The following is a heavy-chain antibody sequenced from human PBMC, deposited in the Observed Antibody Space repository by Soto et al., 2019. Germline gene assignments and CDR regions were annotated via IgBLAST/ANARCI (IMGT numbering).Heavy chain of an antibody. CDR3: ARGGGYDLFDY. CDR1: GDSMSSSDYY. D-gene: IGHD1-1*01. V-gene: IGHV4-30-4*08. CDR2: IYYSGST. J-gene: IGHJ4*02. Sequence: SETLSLTCAVSGDSMSSSDYYWGWIRQPPGKGLEWIGYIYYSGSTYYNPSLQSRVTISVDTSKNQFSLKLSSVTAADTAVYYCARGGGYDLFDYWGQGTLVTVSS.